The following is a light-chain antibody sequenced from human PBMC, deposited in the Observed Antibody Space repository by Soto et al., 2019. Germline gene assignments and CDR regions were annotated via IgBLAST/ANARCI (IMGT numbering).Light chain of an antibody. CDR2: AAS. CDR1: QSVSSSY. V-gene: IGKV3-20*01. J-gene: IGKJ4*01. Sequence: EIVLTQSPGTLSLSPGERATLTCRASQSVSSSYLAWYQQKSGQAPGLLIFAASHRAPGIPDRFSGSGSGTDFTLTISRLEPEDFAVYYCQYYGSTPLTFGGGTKVEIK. CDR3: QYYGSTPLT.